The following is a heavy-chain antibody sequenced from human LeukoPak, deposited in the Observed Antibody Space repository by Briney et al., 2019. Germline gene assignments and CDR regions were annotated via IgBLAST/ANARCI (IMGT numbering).Heavy chain of an antibody. Sequence: VKVSCKASGGTFSTYSISWVRQAPGQGLEWMGGIIPIFGTANSAQKFQGRVTITADESTNTAYMELTSLRSEDTAVYYCARETGHGYNWMGYWGQGTLVTVSS. CDR3: ARETGHGYNWMGY. CDR1: GGTFSTYS. CDR2: IIPIFGTA. J-gene: IGHJ4*02. V-gene: IGHV1-69*01. D-gene: IGHD5-24*01.